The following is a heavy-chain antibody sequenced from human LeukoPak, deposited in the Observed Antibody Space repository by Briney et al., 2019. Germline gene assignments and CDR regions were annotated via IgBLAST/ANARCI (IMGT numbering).Heavy chain of an antibody. CDR1: GYSFTSSW. CDR2: IYPGDSDT. CDR3: ARASSLSSGWYLSLDY. J-gene: IGHJ4*02. D-gene: IGHD6-19*01. Sequence: GESLNISCKGSGYSFTSSWIGWVRQMAGKGLEWMGIIYPGDSDTGYSPSFQGQVTISADKSISTAYLQWSSLKASDTAMYYCARASSLSSGWYLSLDYWGQGTLVTVSS. V-gene: IGHV5-51*01.